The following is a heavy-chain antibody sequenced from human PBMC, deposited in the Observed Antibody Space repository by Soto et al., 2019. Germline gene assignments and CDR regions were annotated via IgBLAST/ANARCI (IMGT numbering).Heavy chain of an antibody. J-gene: IGHJ6*02. CDR3: ARGVTMVRGVIIRYYYGMDV. CDR1: GGSFSGYY. D-gene: IGHD3-10*01. V-gene: IGHV4-34*01. Sequence: PSETLSLPCAVYGGSFSGYYWSWIRQPPGKGLEWIGEINHSGSTNYNPSLKSRVTISVDTSKNQFSLKLSSVTAADTAVYYCARGVTMVRGVIIRYYYGMDVWGQGTTVTVSS. CDR2: INHSGST.